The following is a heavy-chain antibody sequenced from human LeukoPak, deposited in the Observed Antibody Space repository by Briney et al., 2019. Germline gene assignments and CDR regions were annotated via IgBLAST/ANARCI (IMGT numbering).Heavy chain of an antibody. D-gene: IGHD6-25*01. CDR1: GFTFSSYG. CDR3: ARRSAAKDAFDI. Sequence: GGSLRLSCAASGFTFSSYGMHWVRQAPGKGLEWVAFIRYDGSNKYYADSVKGRFTISRDNAENTLYLQMNSLRAEDTAVYYCARRSAAKDAFDIWGQGTMVTVSS. J-gene: IGHJ3*02. CDR2: IRYDGSNK. V-gene: IGHV3-30*02.